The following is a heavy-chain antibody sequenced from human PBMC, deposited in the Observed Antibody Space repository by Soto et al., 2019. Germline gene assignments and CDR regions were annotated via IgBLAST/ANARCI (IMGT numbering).Heavy chain of an antibody. CDR3: AHNNYYASGSMY. V-gene: IGHV2-5*02. CDR2: IYWDNDK. CDR1: GFSLNTRGLG. D-gene: IGHD3-10*01. Sequence: QITLKESGPTLVKPTQTLTLTCAFSGFSLNTRGLGVGWIRQPPGKALQWLALIYWDNDKRYSPSLKSRLTLTKDTPNNHVVLMMTDMDPVDTATYYCAHNNYYASGSMYWGQGTLVTVSS. J-gene: IGHJ4*02.